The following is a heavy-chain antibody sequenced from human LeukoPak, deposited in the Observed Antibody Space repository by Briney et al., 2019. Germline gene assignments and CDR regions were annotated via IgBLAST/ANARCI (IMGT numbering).Heavy chain of an antibody. V-gene: IGHV4-59*01. CDR2: IYYSGST. CDR3: VGGAGWLPDY. D-gene: IGHD6-19*01. Sequence: PSETLSLTCIVSGGSISGYYWNWVRQPPGKGLEWIGYIYYSGSTNYNPSLKSRVTISLDTSTNQFSLKLSSVTAADTALYFCVGGAGWLPDYWGQGTLVTVSA. J-gene: IGHJ4*02. CDR1: GGSISGYY.